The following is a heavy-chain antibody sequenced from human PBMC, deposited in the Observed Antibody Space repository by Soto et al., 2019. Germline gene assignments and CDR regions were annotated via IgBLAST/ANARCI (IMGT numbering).Heavy chain of an antibody. CDR1: GGSFNSFP. J-gene: IGHJ4*02. CDR2: IVPVFGSA. Sequence: QVRLVQSGTEVKKPGSSVKVSCKVSGGSFNSFPISWVRQAHGQGPQWMGGIVPVFGSAHYAKEFLGRVTNTAARSTTTSYMELSSLRSDDTAGYYCTKDKKSRAQEWALDYWGQGTLVMVSS. CDR3: TKDKKSRAQEWALDY. V-gene: IGHV1-69*06. D-gene: IGHD2-15*01.